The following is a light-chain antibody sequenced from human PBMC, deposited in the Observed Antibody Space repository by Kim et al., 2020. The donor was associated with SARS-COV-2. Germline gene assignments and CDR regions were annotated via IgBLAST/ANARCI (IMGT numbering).Light chain of an antibody. CDR2: DAS. CDR1: QDIKKC. J-gene: IGKJ3*01. CDR3: QQCDDLPFT. Sequence: VRDRVTITCQANQDIKKCLHWYQQTPGKAPKLLIYDASNLEAGVPSRFSGSGSGTDFTLTISSLQPEDIATYYCQQCDDLPFTFGPGTKVDIK. V-gene: IGKV1-33*01.